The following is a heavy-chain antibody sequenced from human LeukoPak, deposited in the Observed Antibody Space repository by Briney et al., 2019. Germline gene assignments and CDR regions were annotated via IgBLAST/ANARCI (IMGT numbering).Heavy chain of an antibody. V-gene: IGHV3-64*01. CDR3: ARDRHSDY. CDR1: GFTFSDYA. J-gene: IGHJ4*02. Sequence: GGSLRLSCAASGFTFSDYAMHWVRQAPGRGLEHVSAISSTGGNTYYANSVKGRFTISRDNSKNTLYLQMGSLRAEDMAVYYCARDRHSDYWGQGTLVTVSS. D-gene: IGHD3-3*02. CDR2: ISSTGGNT.